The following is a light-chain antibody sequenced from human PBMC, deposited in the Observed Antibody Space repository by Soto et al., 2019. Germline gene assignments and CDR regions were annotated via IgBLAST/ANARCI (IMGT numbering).Light chain of an antibody. CDR3: QQYNNWTWT. CDR1: QSISSY. Sequence: DMRMSHSPAYLSASLGRRVTITSRASQSISSYLTWYQQKPGKAPKFLICAASSLQSGVPSRFSGSGSGTEFTLTISSLQSEDFAVYYCQQYNNWTWTFGEGTKVDIK. CDR2: AAS. V-gene: IGKV1-39*02. J-gene: IGKJ1*01.